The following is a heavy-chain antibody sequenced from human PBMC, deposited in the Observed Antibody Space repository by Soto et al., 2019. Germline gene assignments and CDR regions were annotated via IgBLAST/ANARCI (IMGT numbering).Heavy chain of an antibody. V-gene: IGHV3-48*01. Sequence: GGSLRLSCAASGFTFSSYSMNWVRQAPGKGLEWVSYISSSSSTIYYADSVKGRFTISRDNAKNSLHLQMNSLRAEDTAVYYWARHPERIAQIGWFDPWGQGTLVTVSS. CDR2: ISSSSSTI. CDR3: ARHPERIAQIGWFDP. CDR1: GFTFSSYS. J-gene: IGHJ5*02. D-gene: IGHD6-13*01.